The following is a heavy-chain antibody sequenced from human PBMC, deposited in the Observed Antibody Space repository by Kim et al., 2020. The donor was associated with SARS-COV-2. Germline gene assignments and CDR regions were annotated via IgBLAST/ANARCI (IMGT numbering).Heavy chain of an antibody. CDR2: ITGDGSST. J-gene: IGHJ4*02. D-gene: IGHD1-1*01. V-gene: IGHV3-23*01. CDR1: GFTFSSYG. CDR3: ARGRKYWNSFFDY. Sequence: GGSLRLSCAASGFTFSSYGMNWVRQAPGKGLEWVSAITGDGSSTFYADSVKGRFTVSRDNSKSTLYLQMNSLRVEDTAIYYCARGRKYWNSFFDYWGLGT.